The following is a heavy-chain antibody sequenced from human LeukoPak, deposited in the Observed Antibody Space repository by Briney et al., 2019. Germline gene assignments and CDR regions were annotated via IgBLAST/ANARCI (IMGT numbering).Heavy chain of an antibody. CDR1: GFTFSSYW. CDR3: ARDADCSGGSCQTR. V-gene: IGHV3-74*01. D-gene: IGHD2-15*01. J-gene: IGHJ4*02. CDR2: INSDGSST. Sequence: GGSLRLSCAASGFTFSSYWMHWVRQAPGKGLGWVSRINSDGSSTSYADSVKGRFTISRDNAKNTLYLQMNSLRAEDTAVYYCARDADCSGGSCQTRWGQGTLVTVSS.